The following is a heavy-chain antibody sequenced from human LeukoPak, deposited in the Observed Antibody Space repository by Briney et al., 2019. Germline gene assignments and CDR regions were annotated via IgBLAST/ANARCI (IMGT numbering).Heavy chain of an antibody. J-gene: IGHJ3*02. D-gene: IGHD3-9*01. CDR2: IIPIFGTA. CDR1: GGTFSSYA. Sequence: ASVKVSCKASGGTFSSYAISWVRQAPGQGLEWMGGIIPIFGTANYAQKFQGRVTITTDESTSTAYMELSSLRSEDTAVYYCARVEYDISAFDIRGQGTMVTVSS. CDR3: ARVEYDISAFDI. V-gene: IGHV1-69*05.